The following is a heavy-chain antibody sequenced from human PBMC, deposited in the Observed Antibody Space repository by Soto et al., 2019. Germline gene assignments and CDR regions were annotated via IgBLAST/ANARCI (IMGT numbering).Heavy chain of an antibody. CDR2: IHHSGTT. D-gene: IGHD3-10*01. J-gene: IGHJ6*02. CDR1: GYSISSGYY. V-gene: IGHV4-38-2*01. CDR3: ERAGDTMVRGVIIMNYYGMDV. Sequence: SETLSLTCAVSGYSISSGYYWGWIRQPPGKGLEWIGNIHHSGTTYYNPSLKSRVTISIDRSKNQLSLKLSSVTAADTAVYYCERAGDTMVRGVIIMNYYGMDVWGQGTTVTVSS.